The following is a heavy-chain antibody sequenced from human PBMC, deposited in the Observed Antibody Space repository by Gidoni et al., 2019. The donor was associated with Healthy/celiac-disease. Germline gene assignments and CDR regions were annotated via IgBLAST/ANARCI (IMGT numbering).Heavy chain of an antibody. CDR1: GYTFTSYY. J-gene: IGHJ3*02. V-gene: IGHV1-46*01. CDR2: INPSGGST. CDR3: ARVSGPEAGYSSGGRVWAFDI. Sequence: VSCKASGYTFTSYYMHWVRQAPAQGLEWMGIINPSGGSTSYAQKFQGRVTMTRDTSTSTVYMALSSLRSEDTAVYYCARVSGPEAGYSSGGRVWAFDIWGQGTMVTVSS. D-gene: IGHD6-19*01.